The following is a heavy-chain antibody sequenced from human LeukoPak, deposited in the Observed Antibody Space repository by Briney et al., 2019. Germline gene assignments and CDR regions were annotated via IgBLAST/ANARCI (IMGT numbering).Heavy chain of an antibody. Sequence: ASVKVSCKASGGTFSSYAISWVRQAPGQGLEWTGRIIPIFGIANYAQKFQGRVTITADKSTSTAYMELSSLRSEDTAVYYCARDIGPVSGSYYGFDYWGQGTLVTVSS. J-gene: IGHJ4*02. CDR3: ARDIGPVSGSYYGFDY. CDR1: GGTFSSYA. V-gene: IGHV1-69*04. D-gene: IGHD1-26*01. CDR2: IIPIFGIA.